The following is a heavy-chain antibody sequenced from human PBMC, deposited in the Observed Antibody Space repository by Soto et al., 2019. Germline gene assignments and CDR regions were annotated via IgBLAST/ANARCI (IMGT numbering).Heavy chain of an antibody. D-gene: IGHD2-2*01. Sequence: GGSLRLSCAASGFTSSSSVMHWVCQAPSKGLEWMAVICYDGSNKYYADSVKGRFTISRDNSKNTLYLQMNSLRAEDTAVYYCARDSSVVVPAGYMAVWGKGTTVTVSS. CDR1: GFTSSSSV. CDR2: ICYDGSNK. CDR3: ARDSSVVVPAGYMAV. V-gene: IGHV3-33*01. J-gene: IGHJ6*03.